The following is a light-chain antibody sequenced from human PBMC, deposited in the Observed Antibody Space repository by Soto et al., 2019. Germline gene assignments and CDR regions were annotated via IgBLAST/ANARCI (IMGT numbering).Light chain of an antibody. Sequence: QSVLTHPASVSGSPGQSIAISGPETIIDVGAYNLVSWYQQHPGKAPKAVIYEVTKRPAGVSSRFSGSKSGNTASLTISGLQAEDEADYYCCSYAGGSALVFGGGTKVTVL. CDR2: EVT. V-gene: IGLV2-23*02. J-gene: IGLJ3*02. CDR1: IIDVGAYNL. CDR3: CSYAGGSALV.